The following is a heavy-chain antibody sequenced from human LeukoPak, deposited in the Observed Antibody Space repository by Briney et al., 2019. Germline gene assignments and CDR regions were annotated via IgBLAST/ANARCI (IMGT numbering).Heavy chain of an antibody. Sequence: SQTLSLTCAISGDSVSSNSAAWNWIRQSPSRGLEWPGRTYYRSKWYNDYAVSVKSRITINPDTSKNQFSLQLNSATPEDTAVYYCARDQLLEGSYGFDYWGQGTLVTVSS. CDR2: TYYRSKWYN. CDR3: ARDQLLEGSYGFDY. D-gene: IGHD5-18*01. CDR1: GDSVSSNSAA. J-gene: IGHJ4*02. V-gene: IGHV6-1*01.